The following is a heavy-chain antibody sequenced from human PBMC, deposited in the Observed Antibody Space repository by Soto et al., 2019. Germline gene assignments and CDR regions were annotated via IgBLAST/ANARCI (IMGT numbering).Heavy chain of an antibody. Sequence: SETLSLTCTVSGGSISSGDYYWSWIRQPPGKGLEWIGYIYYSGSTYYNPSLKSRVTISVDTSKNQFSLKLSSVTAADTAVYYCARDYWSPRGYYYGMDVWGQGTTVTVSS. V-gene: IGHV4-30-4*01. D-gene: IGHD2-8*02. J-gene: IGHJ6*02. CDR3: ARDYWSPRGYYYGMDV. CDR2: IYYSGST. CDR1: GGSISSGDYY.